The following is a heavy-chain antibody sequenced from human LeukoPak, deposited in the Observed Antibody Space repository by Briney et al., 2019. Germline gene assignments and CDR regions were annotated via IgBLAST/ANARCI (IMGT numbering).Heavy chain of an antibody. CDR2: IWGSGVST. CDR3: AKDVAGVRGVRGGFDY. Sequence: GGALRLSRAAPGFTFSPLSLSWVRQAPGKGLGWGSGIWGSGVSTYYADSVKGRFTISRDNSKNILYLQMNSLRAEDTAIYYCAKDVAGVRGVRGGFDYWGQGTLVTVSS. J-gene: IGHJ4*02. CDR1: GFTFSPLS. D-gene: IGHD3-10*01. V-gene: IGHV3-23*01.